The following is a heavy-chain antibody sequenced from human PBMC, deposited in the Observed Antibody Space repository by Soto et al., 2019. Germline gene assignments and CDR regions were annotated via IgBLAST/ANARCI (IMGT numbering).Heavy chain of an antibody. CDR2: ISGSGGST. CDR1: GFTFSSYA. V-gene: IGHV3-23*01. D-gene: IGHD2-15*01. J-gene: IGHJ6*03. Sequence: GGSLRLSCAASGFTFSSYAMSWVRQAPGKGLEWVSAISGSGGSTYYADSVKGRFTISRDNSKNTLYLQMNSLRAEDTAVYYCAKGGWSKLNPYCSGGSRYCPYMDVWGKGTTVTVSS. CDR3: AKGGWSKLNPYCSGGSRYCPYMDV.